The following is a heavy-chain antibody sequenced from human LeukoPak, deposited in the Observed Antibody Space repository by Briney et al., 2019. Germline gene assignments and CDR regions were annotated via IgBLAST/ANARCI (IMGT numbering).Heavy chain of an antibody. V-gene: IGHV5-51*01. CDR1: GYSFTNYW. J-gene: IGHJ5*02. CDR3: ARRSDSGGYRFWFDP. D-gene: IGHD3-16*02. Sequence: GESLKISCKGTGYSFTNYWIGWVRQMPGKGLEWMGMISPHDSDTRYSPSFQGQVTISADKSITTAYLQWSSLKASDTAIYYCARRSDSGGYRFWFDPWGQGTLVTVSS. CDR2: ISPHDSDT.